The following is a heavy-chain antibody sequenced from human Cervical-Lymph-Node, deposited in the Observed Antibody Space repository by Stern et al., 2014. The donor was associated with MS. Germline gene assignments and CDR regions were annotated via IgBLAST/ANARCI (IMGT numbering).Heavy chain of an antibody. Sequence: QDQLVQSGAEVKKPGSSVKISCKASGGTFSVYAINWLRQAPGQGLEWMGGIIPVLGTPNYDQKFQGRGTITADESTRTTAMQLSRLRSNDTAVYCCARDGRRSYTCALDVWGQGTTVTVSS. CDR3: ARDGRRSYTCALDV. D-gene: IGHD2-2*02. J-gene: IGHJ6*02. V-gene: IGHV1-69*12. CDR2: IIPVLGTP. CDR1: GGTFSVYA.